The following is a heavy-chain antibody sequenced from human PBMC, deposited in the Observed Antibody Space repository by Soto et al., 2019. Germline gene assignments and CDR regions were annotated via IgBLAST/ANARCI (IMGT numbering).Heavy chain of an antibody. CDR1: GYTLTELS. Sequence: GASVKVSCKVSGYTLTELSMHWVRQAPGKGLEWMGGFDPEDGETIYAQKFQGRVTMTEDTSTDTAYMELSSLRSEDTAVYYCATVASMGYGTTFDYWGQGTLVTVSS. CDR3: ATVASMGYGTTFDY. V-gene: IGHV1-24*01. D-gene: IGHD4-17*01. CDR2: FDPEDGET. J-gene: IGHJ4*02.